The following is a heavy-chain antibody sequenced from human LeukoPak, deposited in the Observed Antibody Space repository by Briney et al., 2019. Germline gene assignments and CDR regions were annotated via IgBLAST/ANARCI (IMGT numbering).Heavy chain of an antibody. CDR1: GGSISSYY. J-gene: IGHJ6*03. CDR3: ARHVRVGGWYGVRNYYYYYMDV. Sequence: SETLSLTCTVSGGSISSYYWSWIRQPPGKGLEWIGEINHSGSTNYNPSLKSRGTISVDTSKNQFSLKLSSVTAADTAVYYCARHVRVGGWYGVRNYYYYYMDVWGKGTTVTISS. CDR2: INHSGST. D-gene: IGHD6-19*01. V-gene: IGHV4-34*01.